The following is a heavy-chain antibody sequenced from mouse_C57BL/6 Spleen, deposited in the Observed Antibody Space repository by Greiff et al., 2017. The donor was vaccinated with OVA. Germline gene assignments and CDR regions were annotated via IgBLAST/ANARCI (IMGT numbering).Heavy chain of an antibody. CDR2: IDPSDSYT. CDR1: GYTFTSYW. J-gene: IGHJ2*01. CDR3: ARWDWDGY. D-gene: IGHD4-1*01. V-gene: IGHV1-50*01. Sequence: QVQLQQPGAELVKPGASVKLSCKASGYTFTSYWMQWVKQRPGQGLEWIGEIDPSDSYTNYNQKFKGKATLTVDTSSSTAYMQRSSLTSEDAAVYYGARWDWDGYWGQGTTLTVSS.